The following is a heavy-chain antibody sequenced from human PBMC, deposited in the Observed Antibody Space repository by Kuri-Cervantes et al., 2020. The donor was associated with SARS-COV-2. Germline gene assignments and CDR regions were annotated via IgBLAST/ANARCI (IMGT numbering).Heavy chain of an antibody. CDR1: GFTFSSYW. D-gene: IGHD4-17*01. CDR3: ARASSYGDYPPGHFDY. J-gene: IGHJ4*02. CDR2: INSDGSST. Sequence: GESLKISCAASGFTFSSYWMHWVRQAPGKGLVWVSRINSDGSSTSYADSVKGRFTISRDNAKNTLYLQMNSLRAEDTAMYYCARASSYGDYPPGHFDYWGQGTLVTVSS. V-gene: IGHV3-74*01.